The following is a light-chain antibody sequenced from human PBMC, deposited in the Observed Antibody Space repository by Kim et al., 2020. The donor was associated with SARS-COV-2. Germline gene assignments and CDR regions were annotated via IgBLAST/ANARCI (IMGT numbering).Light chain of an antibody. CDR2: SNS. CDR1: SSNIGAGYD. CDR3: QSYDSSLSEV. V-gene: IGLV1-40*01. Sequence: QSVLTQPPSVSGAPGQRVTISCTGSSSNIGAGYDVHWYQQLPGTAPKLLIYSNSNRPSGVPDRFSGSKSGTSASLAITGLQAEDEADYYCQSYDSSLSEVFGGGTQLNVL. J-gene: IGLJ3*02.